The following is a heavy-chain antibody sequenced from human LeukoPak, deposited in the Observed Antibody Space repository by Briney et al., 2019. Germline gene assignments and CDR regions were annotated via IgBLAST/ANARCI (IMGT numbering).Heavy chain of an antibody. Sequence: GGSLRLSCAAPGFTFSSYAMSWVRRAPGKGLEWVSAISGSGGSTYYADSVKGRFTISRDNSKNTLYLQMNSLRAEDTAVYYCAKRYCSGTSCYTHFEYWGQGTLVTVSS. J-gene: IGHJ4*02. CDR2: ISGSGGST. D-gene: IGHD2-2*02. CDR3: AKRYCSGTSCYTHFEY. CDR1: GFTFSSYA. V-gene: IGHV3-23*01.